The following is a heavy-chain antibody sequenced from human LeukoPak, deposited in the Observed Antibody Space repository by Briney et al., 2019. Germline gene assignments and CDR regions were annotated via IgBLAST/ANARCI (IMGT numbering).Heavy chain of an antibody. CDR1: GFTFSSYS. CDR2: ISSSSSYI. J-gene: IGHJ4*02. V-gene: IGHV3-21*04. Sequence: GGSLRLSCAASGFTFSSYSMNWVRQAPGKGLEWVSSISSSSSYIYYADSVKGRFTISRDNSKNTLYLQMDSLRAEDTAVYFCAKDQSCSSISCYTNFDYWGQGTLVTVSS. D-gene: IGHD2-2*02. CDR3: AKDQSCSSISCYTNFDY.